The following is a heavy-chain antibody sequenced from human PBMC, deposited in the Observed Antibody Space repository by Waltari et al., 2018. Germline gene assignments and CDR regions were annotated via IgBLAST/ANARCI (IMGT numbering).Heavy chain of an antibody. CDR3: ARDLMSRRIAAAGEGD. CDR1: GYTFTGYY. Sequence: QVQLVQSGAEVKKPGASVKVSCKASGYTFTGYYMHWVRQSPGQGLEWMGWINPNSGGTNYAQKFQGRVTMTRDTSISTAYMELSRLRSDDTAVYYCARDLMSRRIAAAGEGDWGQGTLVTVSS. D-gene: IGHD6-13*01. V-gene: IGHV1-2*02. J-gene: IGHJ4*02. CDR2: INPNSGGT.